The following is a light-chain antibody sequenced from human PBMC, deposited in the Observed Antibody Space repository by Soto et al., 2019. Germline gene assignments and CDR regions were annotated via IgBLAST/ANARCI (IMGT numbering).Light chain of an antibody. CDR3: AAWDDSLSAVV. CDR2: YDD. CDR1: SSNIGDNA. V-gene: IGLV1-36*01. J-gene: IGLJ2*01. Sequence: QSVLTQPPSVSEAPRQRVTISCYGSSSNIGDNAVNWYQQLPGKAPKVIIYYDDLRPSGVSDRFSGSKSGTSASLAISGLQSEDEADYYCAAWDDSLSAVVFGGGTKLTVL.